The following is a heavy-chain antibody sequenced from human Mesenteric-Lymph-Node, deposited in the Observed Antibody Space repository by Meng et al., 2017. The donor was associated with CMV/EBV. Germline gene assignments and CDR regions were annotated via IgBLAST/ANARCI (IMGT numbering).Heavy chain of an antibody. D-gene: IGHD1-1*01. V-gene: IGHV3-72*01. CDR1: GFTFSDHY. Sequence: GESLKISCAASGFTFSDHYMDWVRQAPGKGPEWVGRSRDKAHSYTTEYAASVRGRFTISRDDSKNSLYLQMNSLKTEDTAVYYCARVGVSTGKAPYDLDYWGQGTLVTVSS. CDR3: ARVGVSTGKAPYDLDY. J-gene: IGHJ4*02. CDR2: SRDKAHSYTT.